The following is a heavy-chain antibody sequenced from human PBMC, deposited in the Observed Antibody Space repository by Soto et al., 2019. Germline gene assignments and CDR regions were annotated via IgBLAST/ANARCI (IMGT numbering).Heavy chain of an antibody. V-gene: IGHV1-69*13. CDR2: IIPSFGRT. D-gene: IGHD2-15*01. Sequence: GASVKVSCKVSGGSLNQYAFSWVRQTPGQGLEWMGGIIPSFGRTSYAQKFQGRVTITADESTTTVNLELRGLRSEDSAIYFCADLSLGYCSSTTCPPDYWG. CDR3: ADLSLGYCSSTTCPPDY. CDR1: GGSLNQYA. J-gene: IGHJ4*01.